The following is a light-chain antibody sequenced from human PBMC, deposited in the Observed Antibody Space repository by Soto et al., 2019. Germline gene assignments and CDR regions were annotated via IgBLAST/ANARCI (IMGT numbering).Light chain of an antibody. CDR3: QQYNNWPPWT. J-gene: IGKJ1*01. CDR2: GAS. CDR1: QSISSN. V-gene: IGKV3-15*01. Sequence: EIVMTQSPATLSVSPGERATLSCRTSQSISSNLAWYQQKPGQGPRLLIYGASTRATGIPARFSGSGSGTEFTLTISSLQSEDFAVYYCQQYNNWPPWTFGQGTKVKIK.